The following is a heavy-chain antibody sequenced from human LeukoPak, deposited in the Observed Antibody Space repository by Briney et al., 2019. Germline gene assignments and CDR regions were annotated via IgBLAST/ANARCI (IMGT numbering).Heavy chain of an antibody. CDR3: AKDNGWALFAD. V-gene: IGHV3-21*04. D-gene: IGHD6-19*01. J-gene: IGHJ4*02. Sequence: GGSLRLSCAASGFTFSSYSMNWVRQAPGKGLEWVSSISSSSNYIYYADSVKGRFTISRDNSKNTLYLQMSSLRAEDTAVYYCAKDNGWALFADWGQGTLVTVSS. CDR1: GFTFSSYS. CDR2: ISSSSNYI.